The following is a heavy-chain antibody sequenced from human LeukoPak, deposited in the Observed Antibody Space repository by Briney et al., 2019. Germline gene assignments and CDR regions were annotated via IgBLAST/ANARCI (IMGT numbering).Heavy chain of an antibody. J-gene: IGHJ3*02. CDR2: IYSGGST. CDR1: GFTVSSNY. CDR3: AKADMIVVSQGAFDI. V-gene: IGHV3-53*05. D-gene: IGHD3-22*01. Sequence: PGGSLRLSCAASGFTVSSNYMSWVRQAPGKGLEWVSVIYSGGSTYYADSVKGRFTISRDNAKNSLYLQMNSLRAEDMALYYCAKADMIVVSQGAFDIWGQGTMVTVSS.